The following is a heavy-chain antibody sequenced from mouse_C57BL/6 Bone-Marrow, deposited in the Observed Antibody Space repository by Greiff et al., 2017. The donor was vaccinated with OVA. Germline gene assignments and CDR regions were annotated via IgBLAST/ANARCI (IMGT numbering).Heavy chain of an antibody. J-gene: IGHJ1*03. V-gene: IGHV7-1*01. Sequence: EVHLVESGGGLVQPGRSLRLSCATSGFTFSDFYMEWVRQAPGKGLEWIAASRNKANDYTTEYSASVKGRFIVSRDTSQSILYLQMNALGAEDTAIDYCARGYYYGSSYWYFDVWGTGTTVTVSS. CDR2: SRNKANDYTT. CDR1: GFTFSDFY. D-gene: IGHD1-1*01. CDR3: ARGYYYGSSYWYFDV.